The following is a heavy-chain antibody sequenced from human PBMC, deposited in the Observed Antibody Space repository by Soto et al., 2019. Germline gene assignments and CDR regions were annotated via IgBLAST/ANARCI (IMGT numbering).Heavy chain of an antibody. CDR3: AGAGSGSSSWYYYYYGMDV. J-gene: IGHJ6*02. CDR1: CGSFNGYY. V-gene: IGHV4-34*01. CDR2: INHSGST. D-gene: IGHD6-13*01. Sequence: PSETLSLTCAVHCGSFNGYYWRWIRQPPGKGLEWIGEINHSGSTNYNPSLKSRVTISVDTSKNQFSLKLSSVTAADTAVYYCAGAGSGSSSWYYYYYGMDVWGQGTTVT.